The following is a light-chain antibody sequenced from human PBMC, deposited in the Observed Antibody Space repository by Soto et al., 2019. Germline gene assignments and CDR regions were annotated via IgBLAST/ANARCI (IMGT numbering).Light chain of an antibody. CDR2: KAS. Sequence: IQMPQSPSSLSASLGYRVTITFRASQGISTWLAWYQQKPGKAPYLVMYKASYLVSGVRSRLSGGGSGTEFTLTISSRQPDEFATYNGQQYSSYWTFGQGTKVDIK. CDR3: QQYSSYWT. J-gene: IGKJ1*01. V-gene: IGKV1-5*03. CDR1: QGISTW.